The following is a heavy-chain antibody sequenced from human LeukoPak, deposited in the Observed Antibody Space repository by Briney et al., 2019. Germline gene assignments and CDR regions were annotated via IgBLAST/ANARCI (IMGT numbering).Heavy chain of an antibody. CDR2: IYYSGST. CDR1: GGSISSGDYY. Sequence: SETLSLTCTVSGGSISSGDYYWSWIRQPPGKGLEWIGYIYYSGSTYYNPSLKSRVTISVDTSKNQFSLKLSSVTAADTAVYYCARERGWLHYYFDYWDQGTLVTVSS. CDR3: ARERGWLHYYFDY. J-gene: IGHJ4*02. V-gene: IGHV4-30-4*01. D-gene: IGHD5-24*01.